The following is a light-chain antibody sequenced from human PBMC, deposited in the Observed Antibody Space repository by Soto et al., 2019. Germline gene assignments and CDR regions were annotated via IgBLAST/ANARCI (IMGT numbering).Light chain of an antibody. CDR2: GAS. CDR3: QQYNHWSSIT. Sequence: EIAMTQSPATLSVSLGERATISCRASQYISNNLAWYQQRPGQAPSLLIYGASTRATGVPARFSGSGSGTDFVLSISGLQSQDSAVYYCQQYNHWSSITFGQGTRLEIK. V-gene: IGKV3-15*01. J-gene: IGKJ5*01. CDR1: QYISNN.